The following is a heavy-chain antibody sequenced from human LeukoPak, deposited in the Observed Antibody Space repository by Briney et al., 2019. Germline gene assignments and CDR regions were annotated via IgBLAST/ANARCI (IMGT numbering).Heavy chain of an antibody. D-gene: IGHD5-24*01. J-gene: IGHJ3*02. CDR1: GGSISSGSYY. Sequence: SETLSLTCTVSGGSISSGSYYWSWIRQPAGKGLEWIGRIYTGGSTNYNPSLKSRVTISVDTSKNQFSLKLSSVTAADTAVYYCARGRHDGYNSAFDIWGRGTMVTVSS. CDR3: ARGRHDGYNSAFDI. V-gene: IGHV4-61*02. CDR2: IYTGGST.